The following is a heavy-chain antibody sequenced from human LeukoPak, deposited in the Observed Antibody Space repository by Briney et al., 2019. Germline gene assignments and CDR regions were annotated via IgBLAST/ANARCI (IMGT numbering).Heavy chain of an antibody. CDR3: VRVHGGGY. D-gene: IGHD3-16*01. J-gene: IGHJ4*02. CDR2: LHRDGSV. V-gene: IGHV3-53*01. Sequence: GGSLRLSCAVSGFTVSSHYMGWVRQAPGKGLEWVSTLHRDGSVRYADSVNGRFTISRDDSKNTLSLQMSSLRDEDTAVYYCVRVHGGGYWGQGTLVTVSS. CDR1: GFTVSSHY.